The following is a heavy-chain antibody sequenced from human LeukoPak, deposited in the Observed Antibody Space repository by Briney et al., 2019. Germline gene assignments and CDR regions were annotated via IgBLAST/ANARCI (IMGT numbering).Heavy chain of an antibody. V-gene: IGHV3-43*02. D-gene: IGHD6-13*01. CDR3: AKDYCIAAAAMCYYYGMDV. CDR1: GFTFSSYA. Sequence: PGGSLRLSCAASGFTFSSYAMHWGRQAPGKGLEWVSLISGDGGSTYYADSVKGRFTISRDNSKNSLYLQMNSLRTEDTALYYCAKDYCIAAAAMCYYYGMDVWGQGTTVTVSS. CDR2: ISGDGGST. J-gene: IGHJ6*02.